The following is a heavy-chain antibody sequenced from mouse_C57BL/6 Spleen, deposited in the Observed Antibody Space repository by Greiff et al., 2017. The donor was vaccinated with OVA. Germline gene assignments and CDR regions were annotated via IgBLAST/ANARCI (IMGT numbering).Heavy chain of an antibody. Sequence: QVQLQQPGAELVKPGASVKLSCKASGYTFTSYWMQWVKQRPRQGLEWIGEIDPSDSYTNYNQKFKGKATLTVDTSSSTAYMQLSSLTSEDSAVYYCAKAVYYYGSSWFAYWGQGTLVTVSA. V-gene: IGHV1-50*01. CDR3: AKAVYYYGSSWFAY. CDR2: IDPSDSYT. CDR1: GYTFTSYW. J-gene: IGHJ3*01. D-gene: IGHD1-1*01.